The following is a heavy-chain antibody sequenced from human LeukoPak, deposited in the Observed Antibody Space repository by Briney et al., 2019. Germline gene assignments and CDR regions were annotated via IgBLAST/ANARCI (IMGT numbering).Heavy chain of an antibody. Sequence: GGSLTLSCAASGFTFSSYTINWVRQAPGKGLEWVSSISSSSSYIFYADSVKGRFTISRDNAKTSLFLQMNSLRAEDTGVYYCARDEVLVSSSPSNWYFNLWGRGTLVTVSS. CDR3: ARDEVLVSSSPSNWYFNL. CDR1: GFTFSSYT. CDR2: ISSSSSYI. V-gene: IGHV3-21*01. D-gene: IGHD2/OR15-2a*01. J-gene: IGHJ2*01.